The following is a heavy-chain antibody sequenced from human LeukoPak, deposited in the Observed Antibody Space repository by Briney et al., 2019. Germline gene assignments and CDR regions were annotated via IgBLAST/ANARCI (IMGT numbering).Heavy chain of an antibody. CDR3: ARASRDGYNQNFDY. V-gene: IGHV5-51*01. CDR1: GYSFTNYW. Sequence: GESLKISCKGSGYSFTNYWIAWVRQMPGKGLEWMGILYPGDSDTRYSPSFQGQVTISADRSISTAYLQWSSLKASDTAMYYCARASRDGYNQNFDYWGQGTLVTVSS. D-gene: IGHD5-24*01. J-gene: IGHJ4*02. CDR2: LYPGDSDT.